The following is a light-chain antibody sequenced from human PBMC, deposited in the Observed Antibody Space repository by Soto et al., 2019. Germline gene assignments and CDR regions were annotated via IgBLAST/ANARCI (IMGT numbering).Light chain of an antibody. CDR1: SSDIGDFNY. J-gene: IGLJ2*01. CDR3: SSYTNTGTHVL. Sequence: QSALTQPASVSGSPGQSITISCTGTSSDIGDFNYVSWYLQHPGKAPKLIIYEVTNRPSGVSDRFSGSKSGNTASLTISGLQAGVEAYYHCSSYTNTGTHVLFGGGTKLTVL. V-gene: IGLV2-14*01. CDR2: EVT.